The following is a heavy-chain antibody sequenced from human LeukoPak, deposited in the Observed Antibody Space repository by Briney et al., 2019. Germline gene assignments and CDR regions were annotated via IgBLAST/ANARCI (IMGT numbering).Heavy chain of an antibody. CDR3: ARHHCRTTSCYIWSDP. CDR2: ISAYNGNT. J-gene: IGHJ5*02. V-gene: IGHV1-18*01. CDR1: GYTFTSYG. Sequence: GASVKVSCKASGYTFTSYGSSWVRQAPGQGLEWMGWISAYNGNTNYAQKLQGRVTMTTDTFTSTAYMELRSLRSDATAVYSCARHHCRTTSCYIWSDPWGQGPLVTVSS. D-gene: IGHD2-2*02.